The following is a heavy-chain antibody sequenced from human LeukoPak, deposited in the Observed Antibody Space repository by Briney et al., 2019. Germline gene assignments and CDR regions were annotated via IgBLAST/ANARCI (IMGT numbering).Heavy chain of an antibody. CDR1: GGSISSGGYS. D-gene: IGHD2-15*01. J-gene: IGHJ5*02. V-gene: IGHV4-30-2*01. CDR3: ARERTRGGYCSGGSRPNWFDP. CDR2: IYHSGST. Sequence: SETLSLTCAVSGGSISSGGYSWSWIRQPPGKGLEWIGYIYHSGSTYYNPSLKSRVTISVDRSKNQFSLKLSSVTAADTAVYYCARERTRGGYCSGGSRPNWFDPWGQGTLVTVSS.